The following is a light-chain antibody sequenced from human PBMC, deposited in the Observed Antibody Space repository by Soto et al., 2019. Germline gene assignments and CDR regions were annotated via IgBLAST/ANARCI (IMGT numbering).Light chain of an antibody. Sequence: ETVMTQSPATLSVSPGERATLSCGATQSVSTNLAWYQQKPGQVPRLLIYGASTRASDIPARFSGSGSGTECTLTISSLQSEDFAVYYCQQYNEWPLTFCGGTKVEIE. J-gene: IGKJ4*01. CDR2: GAS. V-gene: IGKV3-15*01. CDR1: QSVSTN. CDR3: QQYNEWPLT.